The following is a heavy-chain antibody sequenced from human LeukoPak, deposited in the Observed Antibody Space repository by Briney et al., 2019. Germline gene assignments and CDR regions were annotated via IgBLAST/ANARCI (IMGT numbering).Heavy chain of an antibody. CDR1: GFTLNNYW. J-gene: IGHJ4*02. CDR2: IWEDGSQK. CDR3: ARGDSSSKIDY. V-gene: IGHV3-7*01. D-gene: IGHD6-6*01. Sequence: PGGSLRLSCAASGFTLNNYWMNWVRQAPGKGLEWVANIWEDGSQKYYVDSVKGRFTISGDNAKNSLYLQMNSLRAEDTAVYYCARGDSSSKIDYWGQGTLVTVSS.